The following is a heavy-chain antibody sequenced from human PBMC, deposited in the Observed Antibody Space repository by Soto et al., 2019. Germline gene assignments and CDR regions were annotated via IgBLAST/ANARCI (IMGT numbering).Heavy chain of an antibody. Sequence: SETQSLTCTVSGGSISSYYWSWIRQPPGKGLEWIGSIYYSGSTNYNPSLKSRVTIAVATSKNQFSLKLTSVTAADTAVYFCANNINMVRGVIRQMDFQHWGQGTLVTVSS. V-gene: IGHV4-59*01. CDR1: GGSISSYY. CDR3: ANNINMVRGVIRQMDFQH. J-gene: IGHJ1*01. D-gene: IGHD3-10*01. CDR2: IYYSGST.